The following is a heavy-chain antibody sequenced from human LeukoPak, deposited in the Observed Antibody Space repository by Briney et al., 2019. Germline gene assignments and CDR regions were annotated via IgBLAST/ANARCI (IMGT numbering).Heavy chain of an antibody. Sequence: GGSLRLSCAASGFTFSDYYMSWIRQAPGKGLEWVSYISSSGSTIYYADSVKGRFTISRDNAKNSLYLQMTSLRAEDTAVYYCARDGEGPWTTVNPGPWGQGTLVTVSS. CDR2: ISSSGSTI. CDR3: ARDGEGPWTTVNPGP. J-gene: IGHJ5*02. V-gene: IGHV3-11*01. D-gene: IGHD4-11*01. CDR1: GFTFSDYY.